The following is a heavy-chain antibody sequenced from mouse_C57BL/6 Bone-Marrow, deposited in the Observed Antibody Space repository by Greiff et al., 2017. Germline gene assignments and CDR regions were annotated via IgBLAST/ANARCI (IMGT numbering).Heavy chain of an antibody. CDR2: ISDGGSYT. D-gene: IGHD2-2*01. V-gene: IGHV5-4*03. CDR1: GFTFSSYA. J-gene: IGHJ3*01. Sequence: EVKVMESGGGLVKPGGSLKLSCAASGFTFSSYAMSWVRQTPEKRLEWVATISDGGSYTYYPDNVKGRFTISRDNAKNNLYLQMSHLKSEDTAMYYCIGYRAWFAYWGQGTLVTVSA. CDR3: IGYRAWFAY.